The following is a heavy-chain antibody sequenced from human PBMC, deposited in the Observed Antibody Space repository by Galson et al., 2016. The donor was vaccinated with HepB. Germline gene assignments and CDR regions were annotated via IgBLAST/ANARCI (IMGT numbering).Heavy chain of an antibody. Sequence: SLRLSCAASGFTFSSFGMHWVRQAPGKGLEWVAVIWYDGSYEYYADSVKGRFTISRDNSNNTLYLQMNSLRAEDTAVYYCARDNPSYGDLDYWGQGTLVTVSS. CDR3: ARDNPSYGDLDY. V-gene: IGHV3-33*01. CDR1: GFTFSSFG. D-gene: IGHD4-17*01. CDR2: IWYDGSYE. J-gene: IGHJ4*02.